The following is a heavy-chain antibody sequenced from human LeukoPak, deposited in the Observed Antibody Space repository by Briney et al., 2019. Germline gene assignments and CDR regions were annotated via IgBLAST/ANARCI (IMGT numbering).Heavy chain of an antibody. V-gene: IGHV2-5*02. J-gene: IGHJ4*02. Sequence: SGPTLVKPRQTLTLTCTFSGFSLTTSGVGVVWIRQPPGKALEWLALISWDDDKRYSPSLKRRLSITKDTSKNQVVLTMSNMDPVDTATYYCARIPESKTSLGSWGQGALVTVSS. CDR1: GFSLTTSGVG. CDR2: ISWDDDK. CDR3: ARIPESKTSLGS.